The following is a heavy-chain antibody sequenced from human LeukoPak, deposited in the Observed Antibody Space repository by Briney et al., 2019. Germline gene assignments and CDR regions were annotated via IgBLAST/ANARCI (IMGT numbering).Heavy chain of an antibody. J-gene: IGHJ3*02. CDR2: INPNSGGT. D-gene: IGHD3-9*01. V-gene: IGHV1-2*02. CDR3: AREYYDILTGYLNAFDI. Sequence: ASVKVSCKASGYTFTGYYMHWVRQAPGQGLEWMGWINPNSGGTNYAQKFQGRVTMTRDTSISTAYMELSRLRSDDTAVYYCAREYYDILTGYLNAFDIWGQGTMVTVSS. CDR1: GYTFTGYY.